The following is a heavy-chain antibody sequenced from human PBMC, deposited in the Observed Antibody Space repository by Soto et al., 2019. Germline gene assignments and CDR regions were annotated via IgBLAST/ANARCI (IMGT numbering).Heavy chain of an antibody. CDR3: AKDSWAIFGVPAGEYYAMDV. V-gene: IGHV3-7*03. Sequence: LRLSCAASGFTFSNYWMSWVRQAPGKGLEWVANIKEDGSQTNYVDSVRGRFTISRDNAKNSLYLQMSSLRVDDTAEYFCAKDSWAIFGVPAGEYYAMDVWGQGTTVTVSS. J-gene: IGHJ6*02. CDR2: IKEDGSQT. CDR1: GFTFSNYW. D-gene: IGHD3-3*01.